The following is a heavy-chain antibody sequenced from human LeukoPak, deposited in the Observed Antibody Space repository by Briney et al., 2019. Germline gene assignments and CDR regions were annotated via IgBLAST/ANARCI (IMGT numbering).Heavy chain of an antibody. D-gene: IGHD6-19*01. V-gene: IGHV4-4*07. J-gene: IGHJ4*02. CDR2: IYTSGST. CDR1: GGSISSYY. Sequence: PSETLSLTCTVSGGSISSYYWSWIRQPAGKGLEWIGRIYTSGSTNYNPSLKSRVTMSVDTSKNQFSLKLSSVTAADTAVYYCARTDPGYSSGWYEGFDYWGQGTLVTVSS. CDR3: ARTDPGYSSGWYEGFDY.